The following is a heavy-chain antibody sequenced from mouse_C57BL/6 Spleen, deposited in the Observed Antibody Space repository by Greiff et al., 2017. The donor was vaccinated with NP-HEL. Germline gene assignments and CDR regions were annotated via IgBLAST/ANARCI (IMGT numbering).Heavy chain of an antibody. J-gene: IGHJ4*01. CDR2: INPSTGGT. V-gene: IGHV1-42*01. CDR1: GYSFTGYY. Sequence: VQLQQSGPELVKPGASVKISCKASGYSFTGYYMNWVKQSPEKSLEWIGEINPSTGGTTYNQKFKAKATLTVDKSSSTAYMQLKSLTSEDSAVYYCARGYYDYDLYAMDYWGQGTSVTVSS. D-gene: IGHD2-4*01. CDR3: ARGYYDYDLYAMDY.